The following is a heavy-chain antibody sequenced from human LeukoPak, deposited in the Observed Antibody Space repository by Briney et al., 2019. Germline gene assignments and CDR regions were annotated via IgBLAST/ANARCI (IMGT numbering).Heavy chain of an antibody. D-gene: IGHD3-3*01. J-gene: IGHJ4*02. CDR1: GFTFSSYA. CDR3: ARGSYYDFWSGYYRGDYFDY. CDR2: ISSNGGST. V-gene: IGHV3-64*01. Sequence: GGSLRLSCAASGFTFSSYAMHWVRQAPGKGLEYVSAISSNGGSTYYASSVKGRFTISRDNSKNTLYLQMGSLRAEDMAVYYCARGSYYDFWSGYYRGDYFDYWGQGTLDTVSS.